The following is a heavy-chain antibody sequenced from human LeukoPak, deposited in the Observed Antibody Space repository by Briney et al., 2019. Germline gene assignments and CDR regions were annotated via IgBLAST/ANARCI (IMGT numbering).Heavy chain of an antibody. J-gene: IGHJ4*02. CDR1: GFTFSSYA. CDR3: ARVRSRITMIVVVISPFDY. Sequence: GGSLRVSCAASGFTFSSYAMSWVRQAPGKGLEWVSAISGSGGSTYYADSVKGRFTISRDNSKNTLSLQMKSLRAEDAAVYYCARVRSRITMIVVVISPFDYWGQGTLVTVSS. V-gene: IGHV3-23*01. CDR2: ISGSGGST. D-gene: IGHD3-22*01.